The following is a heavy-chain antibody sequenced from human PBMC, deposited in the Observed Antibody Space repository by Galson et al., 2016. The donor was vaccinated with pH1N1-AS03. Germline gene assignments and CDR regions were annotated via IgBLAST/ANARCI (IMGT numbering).Heavy chain of an antibody. J-gene: IGHJ5*02. Sequence: SVKVSCKASGYTLTEYYLHWVRQAPGQGPEWMGWINPNSGGTKYAQKFQGRVTMTWDTSISTAYMEMSNLKSDDTAVYYCARNRPIAVSGTDGFDPWGQGTLVAVSS. V-gene: IGHV1-2*02. CDR1: GYTLTEYY. CDR3: ARNRPIAVSGTDGFDP. CDR2: INPNSGGT. D-gene: IGHD6-19*01.